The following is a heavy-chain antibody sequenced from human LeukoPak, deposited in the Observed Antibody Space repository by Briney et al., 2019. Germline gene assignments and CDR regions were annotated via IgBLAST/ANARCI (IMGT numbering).Heavy chain of an antibody. Sequence: PGGSLRLSCAASGFTFSSYWMHWVRQAPGKGLVWVSRINSDGSSTSYADSVKGRFTISRDNAKNTLYLQMNSLRAEDTAVYYCARENRHYKVGATNRDYYYYMDVWGKGTTVTVSS. D-gene: IGHD1-26*01. CDR1: GFTFSSYW. V-gene: IGHV3-74*01. CDR3: ARENRHYKVGATNRDYYYYMDV. J-gene: IGHJ6*03. CDR2: INSDGSST.